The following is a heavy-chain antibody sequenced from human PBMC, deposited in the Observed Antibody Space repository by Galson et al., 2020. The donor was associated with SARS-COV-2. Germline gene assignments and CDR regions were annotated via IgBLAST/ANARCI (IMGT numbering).Heavy chain of an antibody. V-gene: IGHV2-5*02. J-gene: IGHJ6*02. CDR1: GFSFNDGGVG. D-gene: IGHD3-16*01. CDR3: AHRKVDRLGDYYHYYGMDV. Sequence: SGPTLVKPAQTLTLTCDFSGFSFNDGGVGVGWVRRPPGKALEWLAFIGRDGYKRYSPSLNSRLTVTQDISKNQVVLTLTNMALPDTGTYYCAHRKVDRLGDYYHYYGMDVWGQGTTVTVSS. CDR2: IGRDGYK.